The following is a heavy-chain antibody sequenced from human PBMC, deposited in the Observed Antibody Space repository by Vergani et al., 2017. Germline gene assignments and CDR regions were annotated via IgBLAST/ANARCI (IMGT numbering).Heavy chain of an antibody. CDR1: GFTFNQYV. CDR2: TWYDGNNK. Sequence: QVQLVESGGGVVQPGRSLRLSCAASGFTFNQYVMHWVRQAPGKGLEWVAVTWYDGNNKQYADSVKGRVTITRDNSKSTMYLQMNSLRDEDTGVYYCARDLRLLYNRFDPWGQGTLVTVSS. D-gene: IGHD1-14*01. CDR3: ARDLRLLYNRFDP. V-gene: IGHV3-33*01. J-gene: IGHJ5*02.